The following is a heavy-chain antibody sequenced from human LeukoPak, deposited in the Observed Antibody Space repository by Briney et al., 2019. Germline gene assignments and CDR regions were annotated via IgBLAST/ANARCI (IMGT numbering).Heavy chain of an antibody. V-gene: IGHV3-48*01. CDR3: ARDSALDTAMDTFDY. D-gene: IGHD5-18*01. J-gene: IGHJ4*02. Sequence: GGSLRLSCAASGFTFSSYSMNWVRQAPGKGLEWVSYISSGSSTIYYADSVKGRFTISRDNAKNSLYLQMNSLRAEDTAVYYCARDSALDTAMDTFDYWGQGTLVTVSS. CDR2: ISSGSSTI. CDR1: GFTFSSYS.